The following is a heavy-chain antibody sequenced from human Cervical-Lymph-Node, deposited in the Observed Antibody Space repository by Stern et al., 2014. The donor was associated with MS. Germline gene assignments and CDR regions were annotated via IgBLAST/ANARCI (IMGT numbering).Heavy chain of an antibody. CDR1: GYKFTRYW. D-gene: IGHD3-10*01. Sequence: VQLVESGAEVKKPGASLKISCKGSGYKFTRYWIRWVRQLPGKRLEWVGLLFPHASDTSYSPRLPGQATIPSDAPTSTPYLQGSSLKASDTAMYYGVRRGETYDYWGQGTPVSVYS. CDR3: VRRGETYDY. V-gene: IGHV5-51*04. J-gene: IGHJ4*02. CDR2: LFPHASDT.